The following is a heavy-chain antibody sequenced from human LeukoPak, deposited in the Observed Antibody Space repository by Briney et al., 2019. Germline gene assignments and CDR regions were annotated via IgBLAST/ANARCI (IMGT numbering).Heavy chain of an antibody. D-gene: IGHD4/OR15-4a*01. CDR3: ARDLHYYGALDV. CDR2: IGSDNKP. CDR1: GFTFSAYG. V-gene: IGHV3-23*01. Sequence: GGSLRLSCEVSGFTFSAYGMTWVRQAPGKGLEWVSSIGSDNKPHYSESVKGRFAISRDNSKSMLFLQLNSLRAEDTALYYCARDLHYYGALDVCGHGKPVTVSS. J-gene: IGHJ6*02.